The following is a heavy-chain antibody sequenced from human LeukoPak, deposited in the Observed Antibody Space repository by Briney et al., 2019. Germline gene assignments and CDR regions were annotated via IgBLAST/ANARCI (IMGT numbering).Heavy chain of an antibody. Sequence: HWASVKVSCKASGYTFSNYGISWVRQAPGQGLEWMGWISAYSGNTNYAQKFQGRVTMTTDTSTTTVYMDLRRLRSDDTAVYYCARDAAHSGHYSGSFYWGQGTLVTVSS. D-gene: IGHD4-17*01. CDR1: GYTFSNYG. CDR3: ARDAAHSGHYSGSFY. J-gene: IGHJ4*02. V-gene: IGHV1-18*01. CDR2: ISAYSGNT.